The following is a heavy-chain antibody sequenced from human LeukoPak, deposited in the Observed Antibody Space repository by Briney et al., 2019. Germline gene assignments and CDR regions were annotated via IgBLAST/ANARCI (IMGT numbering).Heavy chain of an antibody. V-gene: IGHV4-59*12. CDR1: GGSISDYY. Sequence: SETLSLTCTVSGGSISDYYWNWIRQSPGKGLEWIGYIYYSGSTNYNPSLKSRVTISVDTSKNQFSLKLSSVTAADTAVYYCARGVLWFGELSRLNGMDVWGQGTTVTVSS. CDR3: ARGVLWFGELSRLNGMDV. D-gene: IGHD3-10*01. CDR2: IYYSGST. J-gene: IGHJ6*02.